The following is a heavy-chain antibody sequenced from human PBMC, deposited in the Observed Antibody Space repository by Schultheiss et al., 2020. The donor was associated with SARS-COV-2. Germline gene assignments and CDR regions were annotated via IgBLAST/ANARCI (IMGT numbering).Heavy chain of an antibody. CDR3: ARDRAIAMIVVVTSEFDP. D-gene: IGHD3-22*01. Sequence: ASVKVSCKASGYTFTSYAISWVRQAPGQGLEWMGRIIPILGIANYAQKFQGRVTLTTDTSTKTAYMELRSLTSDDTAVYYCARDRAIAMIVVVTSEFDPWGQGTLVTVSS. CDR1: GYTFTSYA. J-gene: IGHJ5*02. CDR2: IIPILGIA. V-gene: IGHV1-18*01.